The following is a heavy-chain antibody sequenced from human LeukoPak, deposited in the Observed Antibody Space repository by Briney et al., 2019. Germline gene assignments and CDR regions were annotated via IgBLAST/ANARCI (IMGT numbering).Heavy chain of an antibody. CDR1: GYTLTDYG. CDR3: ARDLPGASRYFDL. V-gene: IGHV1-18*01. Sequence: GASVKVSCKASGYTLTDYGISWVRQAPGQGLEWMGWISTYNGNTSSAQKFQGRVTMTTDTSTSTAYMELRSLRSDDTAVYYCARDLPGASRYFDLWGRGTLVTVSS. D-gene: IGHD3-10*01. J-gene: IGHJ2*01. CDR2: ISTYNGNT.